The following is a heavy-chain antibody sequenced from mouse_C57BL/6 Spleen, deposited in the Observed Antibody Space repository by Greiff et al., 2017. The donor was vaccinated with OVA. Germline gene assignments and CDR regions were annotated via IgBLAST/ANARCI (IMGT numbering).Heavy chain of an antibody. J-gene: IGHJ3*01. Sequence: QVQLQQPGAELVRPGSSVKLSCKASGYTFTSYWMDWVKQRPGQGLEWIGNIYPSDSETHYNQKFKDKATLTVDKSSSTAYMQLSSLTSEDSAVYYCARSRDCGWFAYWGQGTLVTVSA. CDR2: IYPSDSET. V-gene: IGHV1-61*01. CDR3: ARSRDCGWFAY. CDR1: GYTFTSYW.